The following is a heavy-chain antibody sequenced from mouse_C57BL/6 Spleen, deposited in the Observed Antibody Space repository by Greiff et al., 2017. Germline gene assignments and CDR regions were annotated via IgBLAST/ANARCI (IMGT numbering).Heavy chain of an antibody. D-gene: IGHD1-1*01. CDR3: ARGDYGSSYTSAFYAMDY. CDR2: IWSGGST. J-gene: IGHJ4*01. Sequence: VHLVESGPGLVQPSQSLSITCTVSGFSLTSYGVHWVRQSPGKGLEWLGVIWSGGSTDYNAAFISRLSISKDNSKSQVFFKMNSLQADDTAIYYGARGDYGSSYTSAFYAMDYWGQGTSVTVSS. CDR1: GFSLTSYG. V-gene: IGHV2-2*01.